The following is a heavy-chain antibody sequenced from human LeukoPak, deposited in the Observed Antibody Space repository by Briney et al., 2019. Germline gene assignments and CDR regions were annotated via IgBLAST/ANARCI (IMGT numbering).Heavy chain of an antibody. CDR1: GFTFSSYW. V-gene: IGHV3-7*01. Sequence: GGSLRLSCAASGFTFSSYWMSWVRQAPGKGLEWAANIKQDGSEKYYVDSVKGRFTISRDNAKNSLYLQMNSLRAEDTAVYYCARDQGFSYYFYYMDVWGKGTTVTVSS. D-gene: IGHD3-3*01. CDR3: ARDQGFSYYFYYMDV. CDR2: IKQDGSEK. J-gene: IGHJ6*03.